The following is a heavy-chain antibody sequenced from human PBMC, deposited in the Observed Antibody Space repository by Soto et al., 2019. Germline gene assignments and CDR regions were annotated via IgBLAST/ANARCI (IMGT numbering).Heavy chain of an antibody. CDR1: GFTFDDYA. V-gene: IGHV3-9*01. CDR3: AKADGEGIAARSYYFDY. J-gene: IGHJ4*02. Sequence: EVQLVESGGGLVQPGRSLRLSCAASGFTFDDYAMHWVRQAPGKGLEWVSGISWNSGSIGYADSVKGRFTISRDNAKNSLYLQMNSLRAEDTALYYCAKADGEGIAARSYYFDYWGQGTLVTVSS. D-gene: IGHD6-6*01. CDR2: ISWNSGSI.